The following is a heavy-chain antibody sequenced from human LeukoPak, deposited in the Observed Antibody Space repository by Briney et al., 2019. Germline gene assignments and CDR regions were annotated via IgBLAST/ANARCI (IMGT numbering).Heavy chain of an antibody. CDR3: ARVLTPNYYDSSGYYYWFDP. CDR2: IYYSGGT. D-gene: IGHD3-22*01. CDR1: GGSINYYY. V-gene: IGHV4-59*12. J-gene: IGHJ5*02. Sequence: ASETLSLTCTVSGGSINYYYWMWLRQPPGKGLEWIGYIYYSGGTHYNPSLKSRVTISVDRSKNQFSLKLSSVTAADTAVYYCARVLTPNYYDSSGYYYWFDPWGQGTLVTVSS.